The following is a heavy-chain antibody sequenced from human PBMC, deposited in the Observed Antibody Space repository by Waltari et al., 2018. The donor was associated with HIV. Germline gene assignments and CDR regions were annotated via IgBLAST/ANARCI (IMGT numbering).Heavy chain of an antibody. CDR3: ARDLRIVVVPADWFDP. J-gene: IGHJ5*02. CDR2: ISSSSSTI. D-gene: IGHD2-2*01. V-gene: IGHV3-48*02. CDR1: GFTFSSYS. Sequence: EVQLVESGGGLVQPGGSLRLSCAASGFTFSSYSMNWVRQAPGKGLEWVSYISSSSSTIYYADSVKGRFTISRDNAKNSLYLQMNSLRDEDTAVYYCARDLRIVVVPADWFDPWGQGTLVTVSS.